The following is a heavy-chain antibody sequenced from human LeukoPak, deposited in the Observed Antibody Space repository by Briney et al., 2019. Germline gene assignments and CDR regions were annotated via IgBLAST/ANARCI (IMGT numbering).Heavy chain of an antibody. J-gene: IGHJ4*02. D-gene: IGHD1-26*01. CDR1: GGTFSSYA. Sequence: GASVKVSCKASGGTFSSYAISWVRQAPGQGLEWVGGIIPVFGTAKYAQSFQGRVTITADKSTSTVYMELRRLTSADTAVFYCAREIVGATTPFDIWGQGTLVTVSS. CDR2: IIPVFGTA. V-gene: IGHV1-69*06. CDR3: AREIVGATTPFDI.